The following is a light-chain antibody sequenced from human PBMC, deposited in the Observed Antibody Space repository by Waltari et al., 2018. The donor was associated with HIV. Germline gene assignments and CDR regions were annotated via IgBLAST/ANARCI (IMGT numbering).Light chain of an antibody. CDR1: QDISTY. J-gene: IGKJ4*01. CDR2: AAS. V-gene: IGKV1-9*01. Sequence: DIQLTQSPSFLSASVGDRVTITCRTSQDISTYLAWYQLKPGKAPKLLIYAASALQTGVPSRFSGSGSGTDFSLTIISLQPEDFASYYCQQIKSYPLTFGGGTKVEI. CDR3: QQIKSYPLT.